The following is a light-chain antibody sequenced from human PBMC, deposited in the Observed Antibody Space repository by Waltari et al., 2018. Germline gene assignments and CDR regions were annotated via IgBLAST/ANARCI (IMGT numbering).Light chain of an antibody. CDR1: QSVRSY. CDR2: DAS. Sequence: ESVLTQSPATLSLYPGERATLSCRSSQSVRSYLAWYQQKPGQAPRLLISDASNRATGIPARFSGSGSGTDFTLTISSLEPEDVAVYYCQQRSNWPLSFVGGTKVEI. V-gene: IGKV3-11*01. J-gene: IGKJ4*01. CDR3: QQRSNWPLS.